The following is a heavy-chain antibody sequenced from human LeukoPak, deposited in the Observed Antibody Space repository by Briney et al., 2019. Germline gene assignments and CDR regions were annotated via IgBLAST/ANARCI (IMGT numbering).Heavy chain of an antibody. CDR1: GGSISTYY. CDR3: ARDPPGHVAFDI. V-gene: IGHV4-59*01. J-gene: IGHJ3*02. Sequence: PSETLSLTCTVSGGSISTYYWNWIRQPPGKGLEWIGYIYYSGRTNYNPSLKSRVTISVDTSKNQFSLKLTSVTAADTAVCYCARDPPGHVAFDIWGQGTMVTVSS. CDR2: IYYSGRT.